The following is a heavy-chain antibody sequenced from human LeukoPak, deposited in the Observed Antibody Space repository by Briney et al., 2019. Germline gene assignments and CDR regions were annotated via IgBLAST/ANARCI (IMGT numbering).Heavy chain of an antibody. CDR1: GFTFRNYV. D-gene: IGHD2/OR15-2a*01. Sequence: GGSLGLSCAASGFTFRNYVIHWVRQAPGKGLEWVALIWYDGSNKYYTDSVKGRFIISRDNSKNTLYLQMNSLRAEDTAVYYCAREGPRGNSQFDYWGQGTLVTVSS. CDR3: AREGPRGNSQFDY. V-gene: IGHV3-33*08. CDR2: IWYDGSNK. J-gene: IGHJ4*02.